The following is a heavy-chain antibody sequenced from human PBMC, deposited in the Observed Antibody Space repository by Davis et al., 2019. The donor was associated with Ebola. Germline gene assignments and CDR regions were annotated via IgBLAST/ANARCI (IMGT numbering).Heavy chain of an antibody. CDR2: ISAYNGNT. CDR1: GYTFSDYK. J-gene: IGHJ5*02. CDR3: ARLLWSGSPFGWFDP. D-gene: IGHD3-3*01. V-gene: IGHV1-18*01. Sequence: ASVKVSCKASGYTFSDYKIHWVRQAPGQRLEWMGWISAYNGNTNYAQKLQGRVTMTTDTSTSTAYMELRSLRSDDTAVYYCARLLWSGSPFGWFDPWGQGTLVTVSS.